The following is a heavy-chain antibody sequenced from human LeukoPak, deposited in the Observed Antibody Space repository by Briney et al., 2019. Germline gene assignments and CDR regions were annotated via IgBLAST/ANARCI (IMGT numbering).Heavy chain of an antibody. J-gene: IGHJ4*02. CDR3: ARDSCSSVTCYDY. CDR1: GFSFSSNG. Sequence: GGSLRLSCVASGFSFSSNGMHWVRLAPGKGLEWVAAIQHDGSIKYYADSVKGRFTISRDDSKNTLYLQMNSLRAEDAAVYYCARDSCSSVTCYDYWGQGTLVTVSS. V-gene: IGHV3-33*01. D-gene: IGHD2-2*01. CDR2: IQHDGSIK.